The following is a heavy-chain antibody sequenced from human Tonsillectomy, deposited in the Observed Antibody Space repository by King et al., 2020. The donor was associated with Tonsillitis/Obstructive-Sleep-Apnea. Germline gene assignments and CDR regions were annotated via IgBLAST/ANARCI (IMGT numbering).Heavy chain of an antibody. CDR2: IFSNDEK. D-gene: IGHD6-13*01. CDR1: GFSLSNARMG. V-gene: IGHV2-26*01. Sequence: VTLQESGPVLVKPTETLTLTCTVSGFSLSNARMGVSWIRQPPGKALEWLAHIFSNDEKSYSTSLKSRLTISKDTSKSHVVLTMTNMDTVDTATYYCARTAAGAGYYYYMDVWGKGTTVTVSS. CDR3: ARTAAGAGYYYYMDV. J-gene: IGHJ6*03.